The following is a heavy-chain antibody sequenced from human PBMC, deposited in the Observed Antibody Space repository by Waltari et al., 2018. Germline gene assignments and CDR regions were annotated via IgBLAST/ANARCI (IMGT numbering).Heavy chain of an antibody. Sequence: QVQLQESGPGLVKPSQTLSLTCTVSGGSISSGGYYWSWIRQHPGKGLEWIGYIYYSGSTYSTPSLKSLVTISVDTSKNQFSLRLSSVTAADTAVYYCARAGGDYGGWFDPWGQGTLVTVSS. CDR3: ARAGGDYGGWFDP. CDR1: GGSISSGGYY. V-gene: IGHV4-31*01. CDR2: IYYSGST. J-gene: IGHJ5*02. D-gene: IGHD4-17*01.